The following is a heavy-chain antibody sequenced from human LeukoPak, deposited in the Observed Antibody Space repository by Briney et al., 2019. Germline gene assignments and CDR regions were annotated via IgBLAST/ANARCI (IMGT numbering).Heavy chain of an antibody. CDR3: ARSFERSWHYDSSPLDY. CDR1: GGSISSSSYY. J-gene: IGHJ4*02. CDR2: IYYSGST. D-gene: IGHD3-22*01. Sequence: SETLSLTCTVSGGSISSSSYYWGWIRQPPGKGLEWIGSIYYSGSTYYNPSLKSRVTISVDTSKNQFSLKLSSVTAADTAVYYCARSFERSWHYDSSPLDYWGQGTLVTVSS. V-gene: IGHV4-39*07.